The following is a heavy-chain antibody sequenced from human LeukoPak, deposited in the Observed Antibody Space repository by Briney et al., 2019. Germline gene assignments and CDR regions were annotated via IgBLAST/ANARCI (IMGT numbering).Heavy chain of an antibody. V-gene: IGHV4-39*07. CDR3: ARGLAPLRFFDH. Sequence: SETLSLTCTVSGGSISSSSYYWGWIRQPPGKGLEWIGSIYYSGSTYYNPSLKSRVTISVDTSKNQFSLKLSSVTAADTAVYYCARGLAPLRFFDHWGQGTLVTVSS. D-gene: IGHD3-3*01. J-gene: IGHJ5*02. CDR2: IYYSGST. CDR1: GGSISSSSYY.